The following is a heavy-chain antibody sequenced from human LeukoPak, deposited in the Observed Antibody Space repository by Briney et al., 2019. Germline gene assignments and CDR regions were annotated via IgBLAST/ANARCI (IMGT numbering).Heavy chain of an antibody. D-gene: IGHD2-2*01. CDR1: GGTFSNYA. CDR3: ARESYCSSTSCYSDYYYYGMDV. Sequence: SVKVSCKAYGGTFSNYAINWIRQAPGPGLEWMGGIIPIFGTANYAQKFQGRVTITADESTSTAYMELRSLRSDDTAVYYCARESYCSSTSCYSDYYYYGMDVWGQGTTVTVSS. CDR2: IIPIFGTA. V-gene: IGHV1-69*13. J-gene: IGHJ6*02.